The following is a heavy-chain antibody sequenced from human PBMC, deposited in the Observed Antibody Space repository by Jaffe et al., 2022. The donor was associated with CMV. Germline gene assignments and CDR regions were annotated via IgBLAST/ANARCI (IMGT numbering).Heavy chain of an antibody. CDR1: GGSISSYY. V-gene: IGHV4-59*01. CDR3: ARVQWFGSSYYFDY. J-gene: IGHJ4*02. D-gene: IGHD3-10*01. CDR2: IYYSGST. Sequence: QVQLQESGPGLVKPSETLSLTCTVSGGSISSYYWSWIRQPPGKGLEWIGYIYYSGSTNYNPSLKSRVTISVDTSKNQFSLKLSSVTAADTAVYYCARVQWFGSSYYFDYWGQGTLVTVSS.